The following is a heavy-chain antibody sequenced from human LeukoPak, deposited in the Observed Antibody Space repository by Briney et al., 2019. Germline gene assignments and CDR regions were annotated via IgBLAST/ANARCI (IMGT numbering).Heavy chain of an antibody. Sequence: GGSPRLSCVAPKFTFSSYAMSWVRQAPGKGLEWVAAISGGSGSKYYADSVKGRFTISRDNSKNTLYLQMHSLSPEDTAVYYCAKFIFYSGSEGYGDRWGQGTLVTVSS. J-gene: IGHJ5*02. CDR2: ISGGSGSK. CDR1: KFTFSSYA. D-gene: IGHD3-22*01. CDR3: AKFIFYSGSEGYGDR. V-gene: IGHV3-23*01.